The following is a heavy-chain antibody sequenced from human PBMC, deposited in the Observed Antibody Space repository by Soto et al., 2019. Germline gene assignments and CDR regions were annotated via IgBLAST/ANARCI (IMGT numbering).Heavy chain of an antibody. Sequence: EVQLLESGGGLVQPGGSLRLSCAASGFTFSSYAMRWVRQAPGKGLEWVSAISGSGGSTYYADSVKGRVTISRDNSKNTLYLQMNSLRAEDTAVYYCAKDQVGATIYYYYCMDVWGQGTTVTVSS. CDR2: ISGSGGST. D-gene: IGHD1-26*01. CDR3: AKDQVGATIYYYYCMDV. CDR1: GFTFSSYA. V-gene: IGHV3-23*01. J-gene: IGHJ6*02.